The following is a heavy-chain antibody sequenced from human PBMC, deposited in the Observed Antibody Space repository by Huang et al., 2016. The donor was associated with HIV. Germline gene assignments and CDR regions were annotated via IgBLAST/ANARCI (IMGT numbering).Heavy chain of an antibody. CDR2: GSCDGSQT. J-gene: IGHJ4*02. CDR3: ASAPARALSYFDN. D-gene: IGHD3-10*01. V-gene: IGHV3-30*04. Sequence: QVLLVESGGGVVQPGKSLRLSCTACGFAFSNNAMHWVRQAPGKGLEWVAVGSCDGSQTYLADFVNDRFTISRDNSKSTLFLQMSSLRPDDTAVYYCASAPARALSYFDNWGQGTLVTVSS. CDR1: GFAFSNNA.